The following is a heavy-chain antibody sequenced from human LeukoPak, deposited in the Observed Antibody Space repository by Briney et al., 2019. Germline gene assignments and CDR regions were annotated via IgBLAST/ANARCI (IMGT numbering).Heavy chain of an antibody. J-gene: IGHJ4*02. V-gene: IGHV3-53*01. Sequence: QAGGSLRLSCVASGFTVSTNYMSWVRQAPGKGLEWVSVIYSGGSTYYADSVKGRFTISRDNSKNTLYLQMNSLRAEDTAVYYCARDQRGIVGATVGFDYWGQGTLVTVSS. CDR2: IYSGGST. CDR3: ARDQRGIVGATVGFDY. CDR1: GFTVSTNY. D-gene: IGHD1-26*01.